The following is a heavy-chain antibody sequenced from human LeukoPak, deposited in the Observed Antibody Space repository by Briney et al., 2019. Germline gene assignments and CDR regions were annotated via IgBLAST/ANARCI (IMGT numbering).Heavy chain of an antibody. V-gene: IGHV6-1*01. CDR2: TYYRSKWHN. J-gene: IGHJ4*02. Sequence: SQTLSLICAISGDSVSSNSAVGNWISQSPSRGLEWLGRTYYRSKWHNDYAVSVKSRITINPDTSKNQFSLHLGSVTPEDTAVYYCARDWSGVFDYWGQGTLVTVSS. CDR3: ARDWSGVFDY. CDR1: GDSVSSNSAV.